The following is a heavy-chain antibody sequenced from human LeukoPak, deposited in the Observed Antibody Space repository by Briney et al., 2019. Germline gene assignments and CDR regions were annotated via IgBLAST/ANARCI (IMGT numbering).Heavy chain of an antibody. D-gene: IGHD2/OR15-2a*01. V-gene: IGHV4-34*01. CDR3: ARGNIGPHYFDY. J-gene: IGHJ4*02. CDR1: GGSFSGYY. Sequence: SETLSLTCAVYGGSFSGYYWSWIRQPPGKGLEWIGEINHSGSTNYNPSLKSRVTISVDTSKNQFSLKLSSVTAADTAVYYCARGNIGPHYFDYWGQGTLVTVSS. CDR2: INHSGST.